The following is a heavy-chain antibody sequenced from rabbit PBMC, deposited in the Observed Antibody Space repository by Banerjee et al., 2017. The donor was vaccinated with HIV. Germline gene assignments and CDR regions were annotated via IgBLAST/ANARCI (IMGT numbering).Heavy chain of an antibody. CDR3: AREAYDGYGYVTDL. Sequence: QSLEESGGDLVKPGASLTLTCTASGFSFSSGYWIWWVRQAPGKGLEFIACIYTSSGSTWYASWAKGRFTISKSTSLNTVTLQMNSLTAADTATYFCAREAYDGYGYVTDLWGPGTLVTVS. CDR2: IYTSSGST. J-gene: IGHJ4*01. CDR1: GFSFSSGYW. V-gene: IGHV1S43*01. D-gene: IGHD6-1*01.